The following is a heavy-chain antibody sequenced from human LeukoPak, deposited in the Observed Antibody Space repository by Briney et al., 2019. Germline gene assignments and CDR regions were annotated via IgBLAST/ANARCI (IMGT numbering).Heavy chain of an antibody. Sequence: RPGESLRLSCAVSGITLSNYGMSWVRQAPGKGLEWVAGISDSGGRTNYADSVKGRFTISRDNPKNTLYLQMNSLRAENTAVYFCAKRGVVIRVILVGFHKEAYYFDSWGQGALVTVSS. J-gene: IGHJ4*02. V-gene: IGHV3-23*01. CDR3: AKRGVVIRVILVGFHKEAYYFDS. CDR1: GITLSNYG. CDR2: ISDSGGRT. D-gene: IGHD3-22*01.